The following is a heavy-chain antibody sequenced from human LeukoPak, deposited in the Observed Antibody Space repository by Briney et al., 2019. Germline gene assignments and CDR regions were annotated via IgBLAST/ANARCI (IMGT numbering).Heavy chain of an antibody. J-gene: IGHJ4*02. V-gene: IGHV3-9*01. CDR1: GFTFDDYA. CDR3: AKDIRRYYDSSGCDY. D-gene: IGHD3-22*01. CDR2: ISWNSGSI. Sequence: GGSLRLSCAASGFTFDDYAMHWVRQAPGKGLEWVSGISWNSGSIGYADSVKGRFTISRDNAKNSLYLQMNSLRAEDTALYYCAKDIRRYYDSSGCDYWGQGTLVTVSS.